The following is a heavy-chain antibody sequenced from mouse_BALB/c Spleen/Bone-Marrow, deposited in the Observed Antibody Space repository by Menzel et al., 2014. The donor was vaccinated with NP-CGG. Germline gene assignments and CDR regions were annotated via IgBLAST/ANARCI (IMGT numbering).Heavy chain of an antibody. CDR1: GYTLTSYI. CDR2: INPYNDGT. CDR3: ARRWLPYAMDY. D-gene: IGHD2-3*01. V-gene: IGHV1-14*01. J-gene: IGHJ4*01. Sequence: EVQLQQSGPELVKPGASVKMSCKASGYTLTSYIMHWVKQKPGQGPEWIGYINPYNDGTKYNEKFKGKATLTSDKSSSTAYMELSSLTSEDSAVYYCARRWLPYAMDYWGQGTSVTVSS.